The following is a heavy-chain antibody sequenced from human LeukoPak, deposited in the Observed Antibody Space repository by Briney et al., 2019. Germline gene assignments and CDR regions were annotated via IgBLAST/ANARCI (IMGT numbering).Heavy chain of an antibody. J-gene: IGHJ4*02. D-gene: IGHD3-10*01. Sequence: PGESLKISCKGSGYSFNYYWIAWVRQMPGKGPEWMGIIYPGDSVTRYSPSFQGQVTISADKSITTAYLQWSNLKASDTAIYYCARQDGDGLYYFDYWGQGTLVTVSS. CDR1: GYSFNYYW. V-gene: IGHV5-51*01. CDR3: ARQDGDGLYYFDY. CDR2: IYPGDSVT.